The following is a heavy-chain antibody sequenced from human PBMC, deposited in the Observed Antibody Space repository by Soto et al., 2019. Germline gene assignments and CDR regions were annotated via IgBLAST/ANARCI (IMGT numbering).Heavy chain of an antibody. Sequence: PSETLFLTCIVSGGSISSGGFYWSWIRQHPGKGLEWIGFLFDSGNTYYNASLKTRLTISVDTSNNQFSLRLTSVTAADTAVYYCARGPRQLGGSYYYGMDVWGQGTMVTVSS. CDR2: LFDSGNT. D-gene: IGHD1-1*01. CDR3: ARGPRQLGGSYYYGMDV. J-gene: IGHJ6*02. CDR1: GGSISSGGFY. V-gene: IGHV4-31*03.